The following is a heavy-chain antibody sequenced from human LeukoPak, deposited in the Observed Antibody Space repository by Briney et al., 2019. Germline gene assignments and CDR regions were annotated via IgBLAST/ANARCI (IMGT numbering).Heavy chain of an antibody. Sequence: PGGSLRLSCTASGFTFSNYAMSWVRQAPGQGLEWVSTISGSDSSTYYADSVKGRFTISRDNSKNTLYLQMNSMRVEDTAIYYCAKGRGYCTGGGCYSDYGGQGTLVTVS. CDR1: GFTFSNYA. D-gene: IGHD2-8*02. J-gene: IGHJ4*02. CDR2: ISGSDSST. CDR3: AKGRGYCTGGGCYSDY. V-gene: IGHV3-23*01.